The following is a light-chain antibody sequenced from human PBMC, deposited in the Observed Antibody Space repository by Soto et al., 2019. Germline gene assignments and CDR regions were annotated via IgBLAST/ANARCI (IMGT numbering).Light chain of an antibody. V-gene: IGKV1-5*03. Sequence: DIQMTQSPSTLSASVGDRVTITCRASQSISSWLAWYQQKPGKAPKLLNYKASSLESGVPSRFSGSGSGTEFTLTISSLQPDDFATYYCQQYNSHMKTFGQGTKVEIK. CDR3: QQYNSHMKT. CDR1: QSISSW. CDR2: KAS. J-gene: IGKJ1*01.